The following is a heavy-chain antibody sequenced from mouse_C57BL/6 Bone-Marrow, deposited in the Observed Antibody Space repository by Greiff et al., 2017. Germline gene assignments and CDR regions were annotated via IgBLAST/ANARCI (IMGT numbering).Heavy chain of an antibody. CDR1: GYSFTSYY. Sequence: VQGVESGPELVKPGASVKISCKASGYSFTSYYIHWVKQRPGQGLEWNGWIYPGSGNTKYNEKFKGKATLTADTSSSTAYMQLSSLTSEDSAVYYCASHYYGSISYYAMDYWGQGTSVTVSS. CDR2: IYPGSGNT. J-gene: IGHJ4*01. D-gene: IGHD1-1*01. V-gene: IGHV1-66*01. CDR3: ASHYYGSISYYAMDY.